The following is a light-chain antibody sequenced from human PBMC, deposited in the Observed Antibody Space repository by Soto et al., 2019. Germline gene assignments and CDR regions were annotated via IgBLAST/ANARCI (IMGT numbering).Light chain of an antibody. CDR2: SDN. V-gene: IGLV1-44*01. Sequence: QSVLTQPPSASGTPGQRVTISCSGGSSNIGTYSVSWYQQFPGTAPRLLIYSDNQRPSGVPDRFSASKSGASASLAISGLPSEDGADFYCAAWDDSLNGCVFGTGTKVTVL. J-gene: IGLJ1*01. CDR1: SSNIGTYS. CDR3: AAWDDSLNGCV.